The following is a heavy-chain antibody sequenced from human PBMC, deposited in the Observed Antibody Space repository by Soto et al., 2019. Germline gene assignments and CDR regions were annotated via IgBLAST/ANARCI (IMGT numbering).Heavy chain of an antibody. J-gene: IGHJ6*01. V-gene: IGHV1-3*01. CDR2: ISAGNGNT. Sequence: GASVKISCKASGYTFRSYAIHWVRQAPGQSLEWMGWISAGNGNTKYSEKFQGRVTLTRDTAARIAYMELNSLRSEDTAVYFCARNYDARYFYHYAMDVWGQGTTVTVSS. CDR1: GYTFRSYA. D-gene: IGHD5-12*01. CDR3: ARNYDARYFYHYAMDV.